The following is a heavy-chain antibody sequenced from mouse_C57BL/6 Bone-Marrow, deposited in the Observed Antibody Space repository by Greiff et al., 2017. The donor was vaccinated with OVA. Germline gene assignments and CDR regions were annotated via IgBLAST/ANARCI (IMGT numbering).Heavy chain of an antibody. Sequence: EVHLVESGGGLVQPGGSMKLSCVASGFTFSNYWMNWVRQSPEKGLEWVAQIRLKSDNYATHYAESVKGRFTISRDDSKSSVYLQMNNLRAEDTGIYCCTRGWDGGYWGQGATLTVST. J-gene: IGHJ2*01. D-gene: IGHD4-1*01. CDR3: TRGWDGGY. CDR1: GFTFSNYW. CDR2: IRLKSDNYAT. V-gene: IGHV6-3*01.